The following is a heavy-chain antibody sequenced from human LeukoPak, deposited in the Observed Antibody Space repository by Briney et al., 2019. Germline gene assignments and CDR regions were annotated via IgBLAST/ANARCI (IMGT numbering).Heavy chain of an antibody. CDR3: ARGSLQAAAAGINPDY. D-gene: IGHD6-13*01. J-gene: IGHJ4*02. Sequence: GASLRLSCAASGFTVSSYSMNWVRQAPGKRLEWVSSISSISSYIYYADSVKGRFTISRDNAKNSLYLQMNCLRAEDTAVYYCARGSLQAAAAGINPDYWGQGTLVTVSS. V-gene: IGHV3-21*01. CDR2: ISSISSYI. CDR1: GFTVSSYS.